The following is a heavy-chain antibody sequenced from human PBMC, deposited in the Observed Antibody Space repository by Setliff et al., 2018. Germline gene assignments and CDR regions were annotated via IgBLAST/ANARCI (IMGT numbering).Heavy chain of an antibody. J-gene: IGHJ3*02. Sequence: SETLSLTCTVSGGSITRGSFYWSWIRQSDGKRLEWIGRIHASGSPNYNPSLKSRVTISLDPSKNHLSLKLSSVTAADTAVYYCARHIWGAKMQLPHDVFDIWGQGTMVTVSS. CDR1: GGSITRGSFY. CDR3: ARHIWGAKMQLPHDVFDI. D-gene: IGHD2-2*01. CDR2: IHASGSP. V-gene: IGHV4-61*02.